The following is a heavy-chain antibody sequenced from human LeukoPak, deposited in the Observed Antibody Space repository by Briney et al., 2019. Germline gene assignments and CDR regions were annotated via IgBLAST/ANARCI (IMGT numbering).Heavy chain of an antibody. Sequence: GGSLRLSCTASGFTFSAYWMTWVRQAPGKGLEFVANIKGDGSQKEYVDSVKGRFTISRDNAKNSLYLQMISLRAEDTAVYYCARLYGDYGGYWGQGTLVTVSS. CDR3: ARLYGDYGGY. V-gene: IGHV3-7*01. J-gene: IGHJ4*02. CDR1: GFTFSAYW. CDR2: IKGDGSQK. D-gene: IGHD4-17*01.